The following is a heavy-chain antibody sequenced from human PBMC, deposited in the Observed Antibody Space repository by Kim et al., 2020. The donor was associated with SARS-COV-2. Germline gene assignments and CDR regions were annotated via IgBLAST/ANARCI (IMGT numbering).Heavy chain of an antibody. Sequence: GGSLRLSCAASGLTFSNYGMHWVRQAPGKGLEWVAVISYDGSKTFYAESVKGRFTISRDNSKNTVHLQMGSLTADDTAVYYCAKEGTILSPSGGDYSYLGLDDWGRGTTVIVSS. CDR1: GLTFSNYG. CDR2: ISYDGSKT. D-gene: IGHD4-4*01. J-gene: IGHJ6*02. V-gene: IGHV3-30*18. CDR3: AKEGTILSPSGGDYSYLGLDD.